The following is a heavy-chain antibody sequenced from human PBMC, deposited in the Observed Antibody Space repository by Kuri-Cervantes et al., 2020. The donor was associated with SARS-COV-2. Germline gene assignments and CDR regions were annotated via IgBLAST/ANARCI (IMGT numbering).Heavy chain of an antibody. CDR3: ARDRGELPGP. Sequence: GSLRLSCTVSGGSISSHYWSWIRQPPGKGLEWIGYIYYSGSTNYNPSLKSRVTISVDTSKNQFSLKLSSVTAADTAVYYCARDRGELPGPWGQGTLVTVSS. J-gene: IGHJ5*02. D-gene: IGHD3-10*01. CDR2: IYYSGST. CDR1: GGSISSHY. V-gene: IGHV4-59*11.